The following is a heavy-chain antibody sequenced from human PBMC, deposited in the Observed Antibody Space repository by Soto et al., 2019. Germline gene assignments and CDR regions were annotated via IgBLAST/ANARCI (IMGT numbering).Heavy chain of an antibody. V-gene: IGHV3-23*01. Sequence: PGGSLRLSCAASGFIFNNYAMNWVRQAPGEGLQWVAGISASGVSTYYADSVKGRFIISRDNSKNTLFLQMNSLRAEDTAIYYSAKVPLAPYYFDYWGQGTLVTVSS. CDR2: ISASGVST. D-gene: IGHD1-1*01. J-gene: IGHJ4*02. CDR1: GFIFNNYA. CDR3: AKVPLAPYYFDY.